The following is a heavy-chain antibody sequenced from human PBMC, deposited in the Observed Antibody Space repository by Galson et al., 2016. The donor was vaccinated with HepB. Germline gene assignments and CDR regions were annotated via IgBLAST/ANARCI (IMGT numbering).Heavy chain of an antibody. Sequence: SLRLSCAASGFTFSRNVMSWVRQAPGKGLEWVSSISGSGGSTYYADSVKGRFTISRDNSKNTVYLQMSNLRAEDTALYYCSSPTPPLITFDSWGQGTLVTVSS. D-gene: IGHD2-8*01. J-gene: IGHJ4*02. CDR2: ISGSGGST. CDR1: GFTFSRNV. V-gene: IGHV3-23*01. CDR3: SSPTPPLITFDS.